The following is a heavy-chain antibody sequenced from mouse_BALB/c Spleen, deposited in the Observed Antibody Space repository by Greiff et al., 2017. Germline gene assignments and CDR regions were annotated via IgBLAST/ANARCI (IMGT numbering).Heavy chain of an antibody. J-gene: IGHJ1*01. CDR1: GFSLTSYD. D-gene: IGHD1-1*01. V-gene: IGHV2-9-2*01. Sequence: QVQLKESGPGLVAPSQSLSITCTVSGFSLTSYDISWIRQPPGKGLEWLGVIWTGGGTNYNSAFMSRLSISKDNSKSQVFLKMNSLQTDDTAIYYCVRITTVVATPYFDVWGAGTTVTVSS. CDR2: IWTGGGT. CDR3: VRITTVVATPYFDV.